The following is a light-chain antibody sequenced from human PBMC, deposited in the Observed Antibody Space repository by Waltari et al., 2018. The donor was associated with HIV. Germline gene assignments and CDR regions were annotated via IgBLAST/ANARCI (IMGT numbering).Light chain of an antibody. CDR1: SSNIGSNY. CDR2: RNN. Sequence: QSVLTQPPSASGTPGQRVTISCSGSSSNIGSNYVYWYQQLSGTAPKLLIYRNNQRPSGVPDRFSGSKSGTSASLAISGLRSEDEADYYCAAWDDSLSGLYVVFGGGTKLTVL. J-gene: IGLJ2*01. V-gene: IGLV1-47*01. CDR3: AAWDDSLSGLYVV.